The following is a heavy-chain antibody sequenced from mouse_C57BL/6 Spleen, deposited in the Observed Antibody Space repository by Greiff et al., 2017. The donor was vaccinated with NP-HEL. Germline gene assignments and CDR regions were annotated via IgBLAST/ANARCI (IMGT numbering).Heavy chain of an antibody. J-gene: IGHJ3*01. V-gene: IGHV5-4*03. CDR1: GFTFSSYA. CDR3: GRGGLTTGGFGY. D-gene: IGHD1-1*01. CDR2: ISDGGSYT. Sequence: EVKLMESGGGLVKPGGSLKLSCAASGFTFSSYAMSWVRQTPEKRLEWVATISDGGSYTYYPANVKGRFTISRDNAKNNLYLQMKHMKSEDTGMDYCGRGGLTTGGFGYRGQGTLVTVS.